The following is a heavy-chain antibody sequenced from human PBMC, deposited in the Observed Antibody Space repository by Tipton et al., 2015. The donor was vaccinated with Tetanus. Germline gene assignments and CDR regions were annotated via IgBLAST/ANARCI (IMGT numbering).Heavy chain of an antibody. Sequence: SLRLSCAASGFTFSSYAMSWVRQAPGKGLEWVSAISGSGGSTYYADSVKGRFTISRDNSKNTLYLQMNSLRVEDTAVYYCARARGVAVAGGDYWGQGTLVTVSS. D-gene: IGHD6-19*01. CDR2: ISGSGGST. V-gene: IGHV3-23*01. J-gene: IGHJ4*02. CDR1: GFTFSSYA. CDR3: ARARGVAVAGGDY.